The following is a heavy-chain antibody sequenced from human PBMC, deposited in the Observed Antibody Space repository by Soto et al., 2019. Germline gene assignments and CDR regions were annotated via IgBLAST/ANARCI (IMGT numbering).Heavy chain of an antibody. D-gene: IGHD1-26*01. V-gene: IGHV3-30*18. CDR2: ISYDGSNK. J-gene: IGHJ4*02. CDR1: GFTFSSYG. Sequence: QVQLVESGGGVVQPGRSLRLSCAASGFTFSSYGMHWVRQAPGKGLEWVAVISYDGSNKYYADSVKGRFTISRDNSKNTLYLQMNNLRAEDTAVYYCAKLWELPFDYWGQGTLVSVSS. CDR3: AKLWELPFDY.